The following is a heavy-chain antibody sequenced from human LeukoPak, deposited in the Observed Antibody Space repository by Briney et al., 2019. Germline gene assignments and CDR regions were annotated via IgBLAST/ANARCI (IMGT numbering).Heavy chain of an antibody. CDR2: ISWNSGSI. V-gene: IGHV3-9*01. D-gene: IGHD2-2*01. CDR1: GFTFDDYA. J-gene: IGHJ4*02. CDR3: AKSKYQLLDYFDY. Sequence: GGSLRLSCAASGFTFDDYAMHWVRQAPGKGLEWVSGISWNSGSIGYADSVKGRFTISRDNAKNSLYLQMNSLRAEDTALYYCAKSKYQLLDYFDYWGQGTLVTVSS.